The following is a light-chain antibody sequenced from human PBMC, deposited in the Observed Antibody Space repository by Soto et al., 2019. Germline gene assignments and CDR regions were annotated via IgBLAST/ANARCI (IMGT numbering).Light chain of an antibody. Sequence: DIVLTLSPDSVSLSTGERATLPCRASQSVSASYLAWYQHKPGQAPRLLMYGASRRATGIPDRFSGSGSGTDFTLTISRLEPEDFAVYYCQQYNNWPLTFGGGTKVDIK. CDR1: QSVSASY. J-gene: IGKJ4*01. CDR3: QQYNNWPLT. CDR2: GAS. V-gene: IGKV3-20*01.